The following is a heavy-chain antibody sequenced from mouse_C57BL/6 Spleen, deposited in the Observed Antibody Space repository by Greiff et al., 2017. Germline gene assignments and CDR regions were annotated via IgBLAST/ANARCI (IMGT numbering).Heavy chain of an antibody. CDR2: ISSGSSTI. CDR1: GFTFSDYG. V-gene: IGHV5-17*01. CDR3: ARQPLRYYGSGYSYYGMDY. J-gene: IGHJ4*01. Sequence: EVMLVESGGGLVKPGGSLKLSCAASGFTFSDYGMHWVRQAPEKGLEWVAYISSGSSTIYYADTVKGRFTISRDNAKNTLFLQMTSLRSEDTAMYYCARQPLRYYGSGYSYYGMDYWGQGTSVTVSS. D-gene: IGHD1-1*01.